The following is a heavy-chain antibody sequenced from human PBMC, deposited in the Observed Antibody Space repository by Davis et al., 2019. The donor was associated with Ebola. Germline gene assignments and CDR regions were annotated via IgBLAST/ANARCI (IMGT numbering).Heavy chain of an antibody. Sequence: ASVKVSCKASGYTFRNSAISWVRQAPGQGLEWMGWISAYNGNPNYAQILQGRVTITADESTSTAYMELSSLRSEDTAVYYCARDRRDGYNYNYYYYGMDVWGQGTTVTVSS. CDR3: ARDRRDGYNYNYYYYGMDV. CDR2: ISAYNGNP. V-gene: IGHV1-18*01. CDR1: GYTFRNSA. J-gene: IGHJ6*02. D-gene: IGHD5-24*01.